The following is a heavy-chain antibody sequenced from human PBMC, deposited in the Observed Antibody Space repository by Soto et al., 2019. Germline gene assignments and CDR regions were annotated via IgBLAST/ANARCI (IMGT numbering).Heavy chain of an antibody. D-gene: IGHD6-13*01. J-gene: IGHJ6*02. Sequence: PSETLSLTCAVYGGSFIGYYCSFIRHPPFKRLEWIVEINHSGSTNYNPSLKSRVTRSVDTSKNQFSLKLRSVTAADTAVYYCASGTRGPGAAAGYFYYYGMDVWGQGTTVTVSS. CDR2: INHSGST. V-gene: IGHV4-34*01. CDR1: GGSFIGYY. CDR3: ASGTRGPGAAAGYFYYYGMDV.